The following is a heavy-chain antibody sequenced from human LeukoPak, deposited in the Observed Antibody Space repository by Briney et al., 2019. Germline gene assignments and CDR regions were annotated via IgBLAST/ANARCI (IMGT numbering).Heavy chain of an antibody. Sequence: GGSLRLSYAASGFTFSSYAMHWVRQAPGKGLEWVAVISYDGSNKYYADSVKGRFTISRDNSKNTLYLQMNSLRAEDTAVYYCATDSSGPGDFDSGGQGTLATVS. CDR2: ISYDGSNK. D-gene: IGHD3-22*01. V-gene: IGHV3-30-3*01. CDR3: ATDSSGPGDFDS. J-gene: IGHJ4*02. CDR1: GFTFSSYA.